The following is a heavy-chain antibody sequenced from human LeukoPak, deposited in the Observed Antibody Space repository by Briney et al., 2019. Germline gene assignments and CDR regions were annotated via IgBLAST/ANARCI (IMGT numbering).Heavy chain of an antibody. CDR3: ARTYSSSWSYCDS. CDR1: GYTFRNWG. V-gene: IGHV1-18*01. D-gene: IGHD6-13*01. CDR2: ISGDNGNT. J-gene: IGHJ4*02. Sequence: ASVKVSCEASGYTFRNWGISWVRQAPGQGLEWMGWISGDNGNTNYAQKLQGRVTMTRDTSTSAVYMELSSLTSEDTAMYYCARTYSSSWSYCDSWGQGTLVTVSS.